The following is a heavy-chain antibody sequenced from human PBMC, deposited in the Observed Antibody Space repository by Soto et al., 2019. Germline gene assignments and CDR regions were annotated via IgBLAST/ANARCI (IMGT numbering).Heavy chain of an antibody. Sequence: GGSLRLSCAASGFTFSSYGMHWVRQAPGKGLEWVAVISYDGSNKYYADSVKGRFTISRDNSKNTLYLQMNSLRAEDTAVYYCAKDLALYCSSTSCYFQLGDNWFDPWGQGTLVTVSS. CDR2: ISYDGSNK. CDR3: AKDLALYCSSTSCYFQLGDNWFDP. V-gene: IGHV3-30*18. J-gene: IGHJ5*02. CDR1: GFTFSSYG. D-gene: IGHD2-2*01.